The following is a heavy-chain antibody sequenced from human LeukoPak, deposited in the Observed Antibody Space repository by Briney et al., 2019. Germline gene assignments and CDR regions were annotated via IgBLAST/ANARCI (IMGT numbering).Heavy chain of an antibody. CDR2: IHYTGNT. Sequence: KASETLSLTCTVSGVSIASSYWSWIRQPPGKGPEWIGYIHYTGNTNHNPSLKNRVTISVDTSKNQFSLKLSSVTAADTAIYYCAKYGHYNFDYWGQGTLVTVSS. D-gene: IGHD4-11*01. V-gene: IGHV4-59*01. CDR3: AKYGHYNFDY. J-gene: IGHJ4*02. CDR1: GVSIASSY.